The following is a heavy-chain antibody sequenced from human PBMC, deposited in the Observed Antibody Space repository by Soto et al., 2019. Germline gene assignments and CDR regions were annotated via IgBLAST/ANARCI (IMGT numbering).Heavy chain of an antibody. V-gene: IGHV3-21*01. D-gene: IGHD6-6*01. J-gene: IGHJ6*02. Sequence: EVRLVESGGGLVKPGESLRLSCAASGFTFRSYSLNWVRQAPGKGLEWVSSISGTSNDIYYADSVKGRFIISRDNARDSLYLQMYSLSAEDTAIYFCATSIAAHLGYYGMEVWGQGTKVTVSS. CDR2: ISGTSNDI. CDR1: GFTFRSYS. CDR3: ATSIAAHLGYYGMEV.